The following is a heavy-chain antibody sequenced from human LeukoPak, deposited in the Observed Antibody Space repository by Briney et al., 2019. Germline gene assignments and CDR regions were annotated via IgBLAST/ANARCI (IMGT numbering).Heavy chain of an antibody. V-gene: IGHV3-23*01. D-gene: IGHD3-16*01. J-gene: IGHJ4*02. CDR3: AKGGQYYDYVWGSPPTHY. Sequence: GGSLRLSCAASGFTVSSNYMSWVRQAPGKGLEWVSAISGSGGSTYYADSVKGRFTISRDNSKNTLYLQMNSLRAEDTAVYYCAKGGQYYDYVWGSPPTHYWGQGTLVTVSS. CDR2: ISGSGGST. CDR1: GFTVSSNY.